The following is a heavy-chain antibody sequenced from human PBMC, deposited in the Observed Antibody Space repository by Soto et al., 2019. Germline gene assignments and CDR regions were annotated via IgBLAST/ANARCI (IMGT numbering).Heavy chain of an antibody. D-gene: IGHD3-22*01. CDR2: VHHSGRSGST. CDR1: SGSITSDDW. Sequence: SLTCAVSSGSITSDDWWTWVRQSPGKGLEWIGEVHHSGRSGSTNYNPSLRSRASISVDKSKNQFSLRLSSVTAADTAVYYCARRRDYYDSSGYYPYFDYWGQGTLVTVSS. CDR3: ARRRDYYDSSGYYPYFDY. J-gene: IGHJ4*02. V-gene: IGHV4-4*02.